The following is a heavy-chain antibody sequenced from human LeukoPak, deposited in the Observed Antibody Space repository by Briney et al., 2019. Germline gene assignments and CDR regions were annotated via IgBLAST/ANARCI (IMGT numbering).Heavy chain of an antibody. D-gene: IGHD6-6*01. CDR3: ARDLRKGGSSSDYFDY. Sequence: GGSLRLSCAASGFTFSSYAMHWVRQAPGKGLEWVAVISYDGSNKYYADSVKGRLTISRDESQNTLYLQMNRLRAEDTAVYYCARDLRKGGSSSDYFDYWGQGTLVTVSS. CDR2: ISYDGSNK. V-gene: IGHV3-30*04. CDR1: GFTFSSYA. J-gene: IGHJ4*02.